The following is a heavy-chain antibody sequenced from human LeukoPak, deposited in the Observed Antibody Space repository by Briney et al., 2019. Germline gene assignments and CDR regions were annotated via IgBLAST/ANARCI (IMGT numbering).Heavy chain of an antibody. Sequence: GRSLRLPCAASGFTFSSYGMHWVRQAPGKGLEWVAVIWYDGSNKYYADSVKGRFTISRDNSKNTLYLQMNSLRAEDTAVYYCAREITVDDAFDIWGQGTMVTVSS. D-gene: IGHD3-16*01. V-gene: IGHV3-33*01. CDR1: GFTFSSYG. CDR2: IWYDGSNK. J-gene: IGHJ3*02. CDR3: AREITVDDAFDI.